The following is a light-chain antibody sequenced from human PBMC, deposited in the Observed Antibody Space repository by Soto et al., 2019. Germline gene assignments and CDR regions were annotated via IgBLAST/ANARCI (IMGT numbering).Light chain of an antibody. CDR3: SSYTSSSTSLYV. V-gene: IGLV2-14*01. CDR1: SSEVGGYNY. CDR2: DVS. J-gene: IGLJ1*01. Sequence: QSALTQPASVSGSPGQSITISCTGTSSEVGGYNYVSWYQQHPGKAPKLMIYDVSNRPSGVSNRFSGSKSGNTASLTISGLQAEFEADYYCSSYTSSSTSLYVFGTGTKVTVL.